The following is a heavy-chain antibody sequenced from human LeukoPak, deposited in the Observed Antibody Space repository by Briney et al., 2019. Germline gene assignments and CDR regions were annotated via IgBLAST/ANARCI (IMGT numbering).Heavy chain of an antibody. J-gene: IGHJ4*02. D-gene: IGHD1-26*01. CDR1: GYTLTELS. Sequence: GASVKVSCKVSGYTLTELSMYWVRLTPGKGLEWMGGFDPADGARIYSQKFQGRVTVAEDTSTSTAYMELRSLRSDDTAVYYCAREWVWAGPGATDYWGQGTLVTVSS. CDR2: FDPADGAR. CDR3: AREWVWAGPGATDY. V-gene: IGHV1-24*01.